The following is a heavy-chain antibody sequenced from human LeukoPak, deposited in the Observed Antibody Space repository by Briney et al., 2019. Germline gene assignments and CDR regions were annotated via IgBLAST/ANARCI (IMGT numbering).Heavy chain of an antibody. CDR2: INSDGSTT. J-gene: IGHJ4*02. CDR1: GFTFSSYW. Sequence: GGSLRLSCVVSGFTFSSYWMHWVRQAPGKGLVWVSRINSDGSTTTYADSVKGRFTISRDNAKNTLYLQMNSLRAEDTAVYYCARADRTYHYGSGSYSFDYWGQGTLVTVSS. V-gene: IGHV3-74*01. CDR3: ARADRTYHYGSGSYSFDY. D-gene: IGHD3-10*01.